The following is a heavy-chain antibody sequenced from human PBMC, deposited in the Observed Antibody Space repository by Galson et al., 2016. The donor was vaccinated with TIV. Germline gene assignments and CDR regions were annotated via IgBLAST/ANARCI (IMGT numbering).Heavy chain of an antibody. D-gene: IGHD2-21*01. Sequence: SVKVSCKASGYTFNTYGLSWVRQAPGQGLEWMGWISGYNGDTKYAQIFQGSVTLTWDTSVSTAYMELTSLRSDDTAVYFCAKESDWGVAEFDFWGQGTPVSVSS. CDR2: ISGYNGDT. CDR3: AKESDWGVAEFDF. J-gene: IGHJ4*02. CDR1: GYTFNTYG. V-gene: IGHV1-18*01.